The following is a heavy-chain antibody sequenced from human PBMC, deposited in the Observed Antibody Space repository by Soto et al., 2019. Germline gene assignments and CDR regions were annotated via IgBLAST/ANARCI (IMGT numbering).Heavy chain of an antibody. J-gene: IGHJ6*02. D-gene: IGHD3-10*01. CDR3: ARDRIPGRNYGMDV. V-gene: IGHV3-21*01. CDR2: ISSSSSYI. Sequence: EVQLLESGGGLVQPGGSLRLSCAASGFTFSSYAMSWVRQAPGKGLEWVSAISSSSSYIYYADSVKGRFTISRDNAKNSLYLQMNSLRAEDTAVYYCARDRIPGRNYGMDVWGQGTTVTVSS. CDR1: GFTFSSYA.